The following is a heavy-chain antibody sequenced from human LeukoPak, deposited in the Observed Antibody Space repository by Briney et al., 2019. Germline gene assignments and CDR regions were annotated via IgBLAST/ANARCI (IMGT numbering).Heavy chain of an antibody. D-gene: IGHD3-9*01. J-gene: IGHJ3*02. CDR3: ARGDGNYDILTGYYIVVAFDI. V-gene: IGHV1-69*01. CDR2: IIPIFGTA. Sequence: SVKVSCKASGGTFSSYAISWVRQAPGQGLEWMGGIIPIFGTANYAQKFQGRVTITADESTSTAYMELRSLRSDDTAVYYCARGDGNYDILTGYYIVVAFDIWGQGTMVTVSS. CDR1: GGTFSSYA.